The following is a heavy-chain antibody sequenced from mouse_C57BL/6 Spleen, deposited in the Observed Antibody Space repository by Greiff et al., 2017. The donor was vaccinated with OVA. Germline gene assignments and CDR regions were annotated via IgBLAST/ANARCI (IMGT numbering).Heavy chain of an antibody. CDR2: INPNNGGT. CDR3: GPLAVVDYYAMDY. D-gene: IGHD1-1*01. V-gene: IGHV1-26*01. Sequence: EVQLQQSGPELVKPGASVKISCKASGYTFTDYYMNWVKQSHGKSLEWIGDINPNNGGTSYNQKFKGKATLTVDKSSSTAYMELRSLTSEDSAVYYCGPLAVVDYYAMDYWGQGTSVTVSS. J-gene: IGHJ4*01. CDR1: GYTFTDYY.